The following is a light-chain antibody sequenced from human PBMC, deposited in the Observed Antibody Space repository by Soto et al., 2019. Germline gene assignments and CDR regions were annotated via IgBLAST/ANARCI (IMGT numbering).Light chain of an antibody. J-gene: IGKJ2*01. CDR3: TQDRRWPPYT. Sequence: EVMMTQSPLSLPVTLGQPASMSCRSSQTLVSTDGITYLAWLQQRPGQSPRRLIYRVSNRASGVPDKLSGSWSGTHFTLNISRLEAEDVGVYNCTQDRRWPPYTFGQGTKLEI. V-gene: IGKV2-30*01. CDR1: QTLVSTDGITY. CDR2: RVS.